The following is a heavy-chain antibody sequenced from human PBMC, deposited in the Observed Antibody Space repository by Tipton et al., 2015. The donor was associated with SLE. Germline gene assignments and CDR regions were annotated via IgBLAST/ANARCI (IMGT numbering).Heavy chain of an antibody. CDR3: ARGPYDYIWGSYRGYFDY. CDR1: GFAVTSYY. J-gene: IGHJ4*02. Sequence: SLRLSCAASGFAVTSYYMNWVRQAPGRGLEWVSLIYKTGGTHYADSVEGRFTISRDNSKNTLYLQMNSLRAEDTAVYYCARGPYDYIWGSYRGYFDYWGQGTLVTVSS. CDR2: IYKTGGT. D-gene: IGHD3-16*02. V-gene: IGHV3-66*01.